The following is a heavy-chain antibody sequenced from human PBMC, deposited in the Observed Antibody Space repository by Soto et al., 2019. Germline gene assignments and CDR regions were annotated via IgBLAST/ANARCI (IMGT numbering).Heavy chain of an antibody. CDR3: AIVYYDSSGPPDDAFGI. Sequence: QVQLVQSGAEVKKPGSSVKVSCKASGGTFSSYAISWVRQAPGQGLEWMGGIIPIFGTANYAQKFQGRVTITADESTSTAYMELSSLRSEDTAVYYCAIVYYDSSGPPDDAFGIWGQGTMVTVSS. CDR1: GGTFSSYA. V-gene: IGHV1-69*12. D-gene: IGHD3-22*01. CDR2: IIPIFGTA. J-gene: IGHJ3*02.